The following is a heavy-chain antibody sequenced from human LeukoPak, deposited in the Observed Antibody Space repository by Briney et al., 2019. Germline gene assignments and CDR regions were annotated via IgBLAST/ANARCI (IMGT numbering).Heavy chain of an antibody. Sequence: SETLSLTCTVSGGSISSHHWSWIRQPPGKGLEWIGSIYYSGITNYNPSLESRVSISVDTSKNQFSLRLSSVTAADTAIYYCTRDLTGGLYFDYWGQGTLVTVSS. V-gene: IGHV4-59*11. CDR1: GGSISSHH. CDR2: IYYSGIT. J-gene: IGHJ4*02. CDR3: TRDLTGGLYFDY. D-gene: IGHD7-27*01.